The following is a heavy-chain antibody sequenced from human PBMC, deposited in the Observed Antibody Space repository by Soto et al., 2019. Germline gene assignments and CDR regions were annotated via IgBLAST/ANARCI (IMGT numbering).Heavy chain of an antibody. V-gene: IGHV4-31*11. CDR1: GGSFSGYY. Sequence: TLSLTCAVYGGSFSGYYWSWIRQHPGKGLEWIGYIYYSGSTYYNPSLKSRVTISVDTSKNQFSLKLSSVTAADTAVYYCARGPDTVIDYWGQGTLVTVSS. CDR3: ARGPDTVIDY. CDR2: IYYSGST. J-gene: IGHJ4*02. D-gene: IGHD4-4*01.